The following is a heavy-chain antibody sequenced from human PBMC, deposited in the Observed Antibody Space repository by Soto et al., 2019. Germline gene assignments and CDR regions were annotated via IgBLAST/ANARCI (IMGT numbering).Heavy chain of an antibody. Sequence: SVKVSCKASGGTFSSYAISWVRQAPGQGLEWMGGIIPIFGTANYAQKFQGRVTITADESTSTAYMELSSLRSEDTAVYYCARGVGVVVTWYFDLWGRGTLVTVSS. D-gene: IGHD2-21*02. J-gene: IGHJ2*01. CDR3: ARGVGVVVTWYFDL. V-gene: IGHV1-69*13. CDR1: GGTFSSYA. CDR2: IIPIFGTA.